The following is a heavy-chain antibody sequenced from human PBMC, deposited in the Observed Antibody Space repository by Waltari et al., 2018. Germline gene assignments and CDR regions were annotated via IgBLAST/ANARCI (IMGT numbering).Heavy chain of an antibody. CDR1: GFTFSSYT. CDR3: ARQDCSSTSCYRLFDY. CDR2: ISSSRSYI. J-gene: IGHJ4*02. D-gene: IGHD2-2*02. Sequence: EVQLVESGGGLVKPGGALRLSCAASGFTFSSYTMTWVRQARGKGLEWVSSISSSRSYIYYADSLKGRFTISRDNAKNSLYLQMNSLRAEDTAVYYCARQDCSSTSCYRLFDYWGQGTLVTVSS. V-gene: IGHV3-21*01.